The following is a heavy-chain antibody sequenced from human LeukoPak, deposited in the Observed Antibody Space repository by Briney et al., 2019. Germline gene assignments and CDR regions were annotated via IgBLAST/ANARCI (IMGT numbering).Heavy chain of an antibody. J-gene: IGHJ6*02. Sequence: ASVKVSCKASGYTFTSYDINWVRQATGQGLKWMGWMNPNSGNTGYAQKFQGRVTMTRNTSISTAYMELSSLRSEDTAVYYCALMPTPHTARYYYYYYGIDVWGQGTTVTVSS. CDR3: ALMPTPHTARYYYYYYGIDV. CDR2: MNPNSGNT. CDR1: GYTFTSYD. D-gene: IGHD2-8*01. V-gene: IGHV1-8*01.